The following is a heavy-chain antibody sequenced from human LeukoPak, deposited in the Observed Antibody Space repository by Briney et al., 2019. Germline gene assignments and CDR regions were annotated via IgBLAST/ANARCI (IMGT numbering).Heavy chain of an antibody. CDR2: IYYSGST. V-gene: IGHV4-39*07. CDR3: ARDSSHYGSGSYYRRNWFDP. CDR1: GGSISSSSYY. J-gene: IGHJ5*02. D-gene: IGHD3-10*01. Sequence: PSETLSLTCTVSGGSISSSSYYWGWIRQPPGKGLEWIGSIYYSGSTYYNPSLKSRVTISVDTSKNQFSLKLSSATAADTAVYYCARDSSHYGSGSYYRRNWFDPWGQGTLVTVSS.